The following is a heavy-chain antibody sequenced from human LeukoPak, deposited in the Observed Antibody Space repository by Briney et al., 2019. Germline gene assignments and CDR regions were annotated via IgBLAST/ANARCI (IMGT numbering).Heavy chain of an antibody. CDR1: GGSISNYY. Sequence: SETLSLTCTVSGGSISNYYWNWIRQPPGKGLEWIGYIYYTGNTNYNPSLKSRVTISVDTSKNQFSLKLSSVTAADTAVYYCARSLRVLRYFDWLFYFDYWGQGTLVTVSS. CDR3: ARSLRVLRYFDWLFYFDY. V-gene: IGHV4-59*12. D-gene: IGHD3-9*01. CDR2: IYYTGNT. J-gene: IGHJ4*02.